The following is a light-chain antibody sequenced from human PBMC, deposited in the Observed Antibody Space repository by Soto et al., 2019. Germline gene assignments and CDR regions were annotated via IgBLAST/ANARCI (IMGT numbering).Light chain of an antibody. CDR1: QSVSSN. CDR2: GAA. J-gene: IGKJ2*01. Sequence: EIVMTQSPATLSVSPRERATLSCRATQSVSSNLAWYQQQPGQAPRLLIYGAANMATGIPARFSGSGSGTEFTLTISSLQSEDFAVYYCQQYNNWPPVYTFGQGTKLEIK. CDR3: QQYNNWPPVYT. V-gene: IGKV3-15*01.